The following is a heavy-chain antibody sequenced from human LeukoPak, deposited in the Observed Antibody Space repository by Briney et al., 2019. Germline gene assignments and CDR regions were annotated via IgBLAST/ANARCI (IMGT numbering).Heavy chain of an antibody. CDR1: GYTFTGYY. CDR3: ARDATYCTNGVCYYYYGMDV. J-gene: IGHJ6*02. CDR2: INPNSGGT. V-gene: IGHV1-2*02. D-gene: IGHD2-8*01. Sequence: ASVKVSCKASGYTFTGYYMHWVRQAPGQGLEWMGWINPNSGGTNYAQKFQGRVTMTRDTSISTAYMELSRLRSDDTAVYYCARDATYCTNGVCYYYYGMDVWGQGTTATVSS.